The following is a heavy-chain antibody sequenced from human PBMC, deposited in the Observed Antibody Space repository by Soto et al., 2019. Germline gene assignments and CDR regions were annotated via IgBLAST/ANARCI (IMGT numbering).Heavy chain of an antibody. CDR2: MNPNSGDT. CDR1: GYTFTSYD. CDR3: ARSRLPVAIGESDY. J-gene: IGHJ4*02. D-gene: IGHD2-2*01. Sequence: QVQLVQSGAEVKKPGASVKVSCKASGYTFTSYDINWVRQATGQGIEWMGWMNPNSGDTGYAQKFQDRVTMTRNTSISTASMELSSLRSEDTAVYYCARSRLPVAIGESDYWGQGTLVTVSS. V-gene: IGHV1-8*01.